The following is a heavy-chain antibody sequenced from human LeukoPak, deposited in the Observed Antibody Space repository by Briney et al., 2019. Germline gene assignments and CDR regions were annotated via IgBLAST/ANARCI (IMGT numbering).Heavy chain of an antibody. D-gene: IGHD1-7*01. J-gene: IGHJ3*02. CDR2: IRSKAYGGTT. CDR1: GFTFGDYA. V-gene: IGHV3-49*04. CDR3: TRGELIADAFDI. Sequence: GGSLRLSCTASGFTFGDYAMSWVRQAPGKGLEWVGFIRSKAYGGTTEYAASVKGRFTTSRDDSKSIAYLQMNSLKTEDTAVYYCTRGELIADAFDIWGQGTMVTVSS.